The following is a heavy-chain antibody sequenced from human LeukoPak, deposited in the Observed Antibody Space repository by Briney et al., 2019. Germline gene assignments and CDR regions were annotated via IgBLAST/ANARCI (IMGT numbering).Heavy chain of an antibody. CDR1: GGSISSYY. D-gene: IGHD1-1*01. V-gene: IGHV4-59*01. CDR3: ARTNWNYFNGMDV. J-gene: IGHJ6*02. Sequence: PSETLSLTCTVSGGSISSYYWSWLRQPPGKGLEWIGYIYYSGSTNYNPSLKSRVTISVDTSKNQFSLKLSSVTAADTAVYYCARTNWNYFNGMDVWGQGTTVTVSS. CDR2: IYYSGST.